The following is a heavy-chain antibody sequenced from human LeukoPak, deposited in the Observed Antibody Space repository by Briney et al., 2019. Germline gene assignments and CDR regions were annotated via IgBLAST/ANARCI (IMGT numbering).Heavy chain of an antibody. J-gene: IGHJ5*02. V-gene: IGHV1-69*04. CDR1: GGTFSSYA. CDR2: IIPILGIA. CDR3: ATHARSSGWVNWFDP. Sequence: SVKVSCKASGGTFSSYAISWVRQAPGQGLEWMGRIIPILGIANYAQKFQGRVTITADKSTSTAYMELSSLRSEDTAVYYCATHARSSGWVNWFDPWGQGTLVTVS. D-gene: IGHD6-19*01.